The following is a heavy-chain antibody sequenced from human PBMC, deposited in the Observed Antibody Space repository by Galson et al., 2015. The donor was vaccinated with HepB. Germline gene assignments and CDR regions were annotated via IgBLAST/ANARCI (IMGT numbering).Heavy chain of an antibody. Sequence: SLRLSCAASGFTFSSYAMSWVRQAPGKGLEWVSAISGSGGSTYYADSVKGRFTISRDNSKNTLYLQMNSLRAEDTAVYYCAKWAKDPYDYVWGSYRPYYYYYGMDVWGQGTTVTVSS. CDR3: AKWAKDPYDYVWGSYRPYYYYYGMDV. CDR1: GFTFSSYA. CDR2: ISGSGGST. J-gene: IGHJ6*02. V-gene: IGHV3-23*01. D-gene: IGHD3-16*02.